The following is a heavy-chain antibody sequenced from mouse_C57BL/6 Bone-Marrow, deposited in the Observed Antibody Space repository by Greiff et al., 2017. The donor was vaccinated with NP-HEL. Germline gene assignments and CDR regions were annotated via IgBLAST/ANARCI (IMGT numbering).Heavy chain of an antibody. V-gene: IGHV5-15*01. J-gene: IGHJ3*01. Sequence: EVHLVESGGGLVQPGGSLKLSCAASGFTFSDYGMAWVRQAPRQGPEWVAFISNLAYSIYYADTVTGRFTIASENAKNTLYLEMISLRSEDTAMYYCARHVGGYYAYWGQGTLVTVSA. CDR2: ISNLAYSI. CDR1: GFTFSDYG. CDR3: ARHVGGYYAY. D-gene: IGHD2-3*01.